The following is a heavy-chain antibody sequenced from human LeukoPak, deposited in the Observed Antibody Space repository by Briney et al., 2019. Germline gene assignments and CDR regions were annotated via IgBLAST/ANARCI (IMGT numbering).Heavy chain of an antibody. J-gene: IGHJ4*02. CDR3: AKDLYSSGWYGTPDY. CDR1: GFTFSSYA. CDR2: ISGSGGST. Sequence: TGGSLRLSCAASGFTFSSYAMSWVRQAPGKGLEWVSAISGSGGSTYYADSVKGRFTISRDNSKNTLYLQMNSLRAEDTAVYYCAKDLYSSGWYGTPDYWGQGTLVTVSS. D-gene: IGHD6-19*01. V-gene: IGHV3-23*01.